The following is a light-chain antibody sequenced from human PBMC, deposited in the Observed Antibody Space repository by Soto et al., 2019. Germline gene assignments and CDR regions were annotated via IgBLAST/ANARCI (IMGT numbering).Light chain of an antibody. CDR1: ELSKQY. CDR3: QSSDETGNYYL. Sequence: SYELTQTPSVSVSPGQTARITCSGDELSKQYVYWYQQKPGQAPVLVIYKDTERASGIPERFSASSSGTTVTLTISGVRAEDEADYSCQSSDETGNYYLFGTGTKVTVL. V-gene: IGLV3-25*02. CDR2: KDT. J-gene: IGLJ1*01.